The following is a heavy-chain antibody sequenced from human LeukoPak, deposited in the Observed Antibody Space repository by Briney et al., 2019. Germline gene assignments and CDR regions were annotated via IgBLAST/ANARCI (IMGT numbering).Heavy chain of an antibody. CDR1: GDCVSSNSAA. CDR2: TYYRSKWYN. J-gene: IGHJ5*02. D-gene: IGHD3-10*01. CDR3: ARVQGTMVRGVKDWFDP. Sequence: SQTLSLTCAISGDCVSSNSAAWNWIRQSPSRGLEWLGRTYYRSKWYNDYAVSVKSRITINPDTSKNQFSLQLNSVTPEDTAVYYCARVQGTMVRGVKDWFDPWGQGTLVTVSS. V-gene: IGHV6-1*01.